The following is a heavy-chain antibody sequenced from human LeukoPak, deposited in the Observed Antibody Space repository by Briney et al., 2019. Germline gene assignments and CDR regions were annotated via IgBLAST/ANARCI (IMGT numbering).Heavy chain of an antibody. CDR3: ARHDYGGYDRTNQDAFDI. CDR1: GYSFTSYW. J-gene: IGHJ3*02. Sequence: KAGESLKISCKGSGYSFTSYWIGWVRQMPGKGLEWMGIIYPGDSDTRYSPSFQGQVTISADKSISTAYLQWSSLKASDTAMYYCARHDYGGYDRTNQDAFDIWGQGTMVTVSS. D-gene: IGHD4-17*01. V-gene: IGHV5-51*01. CDR2: IYPGDSDT.